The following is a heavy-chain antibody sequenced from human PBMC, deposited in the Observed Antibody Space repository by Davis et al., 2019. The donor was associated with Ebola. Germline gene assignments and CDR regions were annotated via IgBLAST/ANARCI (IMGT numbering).Heavy chain of an antibody. CDR1: GDTFSNYA. J-gene: IGHJ3*01. CDR3: VTEQTRLLWPAFDV. V-gene: IGHV1-24*01. D-gene: IGHD3-10*01. CDR2: FDPEDGEL. Sequence: ASVKVSCKASGDTFSNYAIDWVRQAPGKGLEWMGGFDPEDGELIYAHRFQGRVTMTEDTSTDTAYMELSSLKSEDTAVYYCVTEQTRLLWPAFDVWGQGTMVTVSS.